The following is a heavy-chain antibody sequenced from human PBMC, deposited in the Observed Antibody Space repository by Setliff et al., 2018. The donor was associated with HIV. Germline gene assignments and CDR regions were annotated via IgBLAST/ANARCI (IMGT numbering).Heavy chain of an antibody. D-gene: IGHD1-26*01. Sequence: SETLSLTCAVSGYSISSGYFWGWIRQPPGKGLEWIGRIYSSGSTNYNPSLKSRVTMSVDTSKHQFSLKLSSVTAADTAVYYCARGDSGSYYTYWGQGTLVTVSS. J-gene: IGHJ4*02. V-gene: IGHV4-38-2*01. CDR3: ARGDSGSYYTY. CDR1: GYSISSGYF. CDR2: IYSSGST.